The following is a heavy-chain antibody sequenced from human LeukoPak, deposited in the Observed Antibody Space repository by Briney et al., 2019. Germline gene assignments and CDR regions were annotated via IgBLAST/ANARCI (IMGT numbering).Heavy chain of an antibody. D-gene: IGHD5-18*01. CDR1: GFTFSDYY. J-gene: IGHJ4*02. V-gene: IGHV3-11*04. CDR3: ANSGYSYGYDY. CDR2: ISRSGSTI. Sequence: GGSLRLSCAASGFTFSDYYMNWIRQAPGKGLEWVSYISRSGSTIYYADSVRGRFTISRDNAKNSLYLQMNSLRAEDTAVYYCANSGYSYGYDYWGQGTLVTVSS.